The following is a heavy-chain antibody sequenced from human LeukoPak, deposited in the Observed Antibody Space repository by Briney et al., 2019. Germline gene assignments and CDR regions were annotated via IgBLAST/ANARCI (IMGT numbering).Heavy chain of an antibody. J-gene: IGHJ4*02. V-gene: IGHV3-66*01. CDR1: GFTVSRNY. Sequence: PGGSLRLSCAASGFTVSRNYMSWVRQAPGKGLEGVSVIYSGGSTYYADSVKGRFTISRDNAKNSLYLQMNSLRAEDTAVYYCARTGPYYDSSGYYYLGDYFDYWGQGTLVTVSS. D-gene: IGHD3-22*01. CDR2: IYSGGST. CDR3: ARTGPYYDSSGYYYLGDYFDY.